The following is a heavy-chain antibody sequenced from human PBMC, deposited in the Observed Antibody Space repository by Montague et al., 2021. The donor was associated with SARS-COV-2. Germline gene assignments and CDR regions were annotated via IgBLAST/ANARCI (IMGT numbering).Heavy chain of an antibody. CDR1: GFTFSSYA. J-gene: IGHJ4*02. Sequence: SLSFSCAASGFTFSSYALHWVRQAPGKGPEWVAVISYNGRNKQFGDSVKGRATISRDNSKNTLYLQVDSLRTDDTAVYYCAREPKPVGYSYGYTFFDYWGQGTLVTVSS. CDR2: ISYNGRNK. D-gene: IGHD5-18*01. V-gene: IGHV3-30*03. CDR3: AREPKPVGYSYGYTFFDY.